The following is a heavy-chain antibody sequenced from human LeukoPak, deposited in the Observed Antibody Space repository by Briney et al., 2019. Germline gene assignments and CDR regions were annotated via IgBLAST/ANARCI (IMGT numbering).Heavy chain of an antibody. D-gene: IGHD4-17*01. CDR2: ISSSSNYI. CDR1: GFTFSTYN. J-gene: IGHJ4*02. Sequence: PGGSLRLSCAASGFTFSTYNMNWVRQAPGKGLEWVSSISSSSNYIYYADSVKGRFTISRDNAKNSLFLQMNSLRAEDTAVYYCARNGDSGGNVGFDYWGQGTLVTVS. V-gene: IGHV3-21*01. CDR3: ARNGDSGGNVGFDY.